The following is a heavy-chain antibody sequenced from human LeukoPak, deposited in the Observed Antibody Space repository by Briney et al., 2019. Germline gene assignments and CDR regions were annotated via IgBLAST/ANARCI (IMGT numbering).Heavy chain of an antibody. CDR3: ARDPLITMVRGVIIGGYYFDY. CDR1: GGSISSSSYY. Sequence: SETLSLTCTVSGGSISSSSYYWGWIRQPPGKGLEWIGSIYYSGSTYYNPSLKSRVTISVDTSKNQFSLKLSSVTAADTAVYYCARDPLITMVRGVIIGGYYFDYWGQGTLVTVSS. CDR2: IYYSGST. V-gene: IGHV4-39*07. D-gene: IGHD3-10*01. J-gene: IGHJ4*02.